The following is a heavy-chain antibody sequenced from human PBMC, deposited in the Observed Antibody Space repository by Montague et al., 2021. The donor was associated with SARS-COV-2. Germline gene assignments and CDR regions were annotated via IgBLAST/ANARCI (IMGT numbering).Heavy chain of an antibody. CDR1: GGSISSSSYY. J-gene: IGHJ4*02. D-gene: IGHD3-16*01. Sequence: SETLSLTCTVSGGSISSSSYYWGWLRQPPGKGLEWIGSIYYSGSTYYNASLKSRVTISVDTTKYQFALKLTSVTAADTAVYYCARHGGHIYADLDYWGQGTMVTVSS. V-gene: IGHV4-39*01. CDR3: ARHGGHIYADLDY. CDR2: IYYSGST.